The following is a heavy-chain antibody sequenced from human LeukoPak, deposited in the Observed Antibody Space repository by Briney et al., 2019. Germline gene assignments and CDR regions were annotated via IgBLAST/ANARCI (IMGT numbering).Heavy chain of an antibody. V-gene: IGHV4-34*01. CDR1: GGSFSGYY. CDR2: INHSGST. Sequence: SETLSLTCAVYGGSFSGYYWSWIRQPPGKGLEWIGEINHSGSTNYNPSLKRRVTISVDTSKNQFSLKLSSMTAADTAEYYCGXXXWQLAEEVYWGQGTLVTVSS. CDR3: GXXXWQLAEEVY. D-gene: IGHD6-6*01. J-gene: IGHJ4*02.